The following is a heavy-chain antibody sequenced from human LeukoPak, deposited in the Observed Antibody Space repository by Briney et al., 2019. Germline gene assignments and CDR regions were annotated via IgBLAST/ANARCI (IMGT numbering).Heavy chain of an antibody. CDR1: GGSISSGSYY. D-gene: IGHD3-10*02. CDR3: AELGITMIGGV. J-gene: IGHJ6*04. Sequence: SETLSLTCTVSGGSISSGSYYWSWIRQPAGKGLEWIGRIYTSGSTNYNPSLKSRVTISVDTSKNQFSLKLSSVTAADTAVYYCAELGITMIGGVWGKGTTVTISS. V-gene: IGHV4-61*02. CDR2: IYTSGST.